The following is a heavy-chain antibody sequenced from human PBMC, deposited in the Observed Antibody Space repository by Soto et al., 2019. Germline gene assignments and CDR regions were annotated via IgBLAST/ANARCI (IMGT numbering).Heavy chain of an antibody. CDR1: GGSFTSNNW. CDR3: ASRDPGTSVDY. J-gene: IGHJ4*02. D-gene: IGHD1-7*01. Sequence: QVQLQESGPGLVKPSGTLSLTCAVSGGSFTSNNWWTWVRQPPGQGLEWIGELYRTGGTNSNPSHQSRVTISLAKSENQFSLKVTSLTAADTAVYYCASRDPGTSVDYWGQGSLVTVSS. CDR2: LYRTGGT. V-gene: IGHV4-4*02.